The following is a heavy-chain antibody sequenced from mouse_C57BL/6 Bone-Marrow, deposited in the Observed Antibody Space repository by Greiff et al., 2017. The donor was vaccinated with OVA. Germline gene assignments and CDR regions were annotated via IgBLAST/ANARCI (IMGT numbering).Heavy chain of an antibody. CDR3: ARKNYVGGYFDV. V-gene: IGHV2-2*01. J-gene: IGHJ1*03. CDR2: LWSGGST. D-gene: IGHD1-1*01. Sequence: VQLQQSGPGLVQPSQSLSITCTVSGFSLTSYGVHWVRQSPGKGLEWLGVLWSGGSTDYNAAFISRLSISKDNSKSQVFFKMNSLQADDTAIYYCARKNYVGGYFDVWGTGTTITVSS. CDR1: GFSLTSYG.